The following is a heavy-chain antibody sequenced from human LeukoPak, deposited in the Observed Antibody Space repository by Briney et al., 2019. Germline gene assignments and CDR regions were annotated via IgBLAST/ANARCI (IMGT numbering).Heavy chain of an antibody. D-gene: IGHD3-10*01. V-gene: IGHV3-23*01. J-gene: IGHJ6*02. CDR2: ISGSGGST. Sequence: GGSLRLSCAASGFTFSNYAMHWVRQAPGKGLEWVSAISGSGGSTYYADSVKGRFTISRDNSKNTLYLQMNSLRAEDTAVYYCAKDRGMVRGVISTYYYYYGMDVWGQGTTVTVSS. CDR3: AKDRGMVRGVISTYYYYYGMDV. CDR1: GFTFSNYA.